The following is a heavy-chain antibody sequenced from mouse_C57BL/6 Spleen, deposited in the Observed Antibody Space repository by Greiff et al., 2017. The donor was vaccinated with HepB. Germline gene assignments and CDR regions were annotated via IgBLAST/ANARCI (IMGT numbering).Heavy chain of an antibody. CDR3: TTYGSSWGGY. J-gene: IGHJ2*01. CDR2: IDPETGGT. CDR1: GYTFTDYE. Sequence: VQLQQSGAELVRPGASVTLSCKASGYTFTDYEMHWVKQTPVHGLEWIGAIDPETGGTAYNQKFKGKAILTADKSSSTAYMELRSLTSEASAVYYCTTYGSSWGGYWGQGTTLTVSS. D-gene: IGHD1-1*01. V-gene: IGHV1-15*01.